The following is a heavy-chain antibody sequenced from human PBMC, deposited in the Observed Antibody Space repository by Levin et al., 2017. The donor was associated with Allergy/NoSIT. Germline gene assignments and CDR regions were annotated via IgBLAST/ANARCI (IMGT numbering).Heavy chain of an antibody. CDR3: ARGSHYNFWSGYYN. CDR1: GGSIRSYY. J-gene: IGHJ4*02. D-gene: IGHD3-3*01. CDR2: IYYSGST. V-gene: IGHV4-59*01. Sequence: SQTLSLPCTVSGGSIRSYYWSWIRQPPGKGLEWIGYIYYSGSTNYNPSLKSRVTISVDRSKNQISLKLSSMTAADTAVYYCARGSHYNFWSGYYNWGQGTLVTVSS.